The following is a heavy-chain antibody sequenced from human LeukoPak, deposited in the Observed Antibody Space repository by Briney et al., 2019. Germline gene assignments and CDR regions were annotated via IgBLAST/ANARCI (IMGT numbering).Heavy chain of an antibody. CDR3: ARDMVRGVQRSYFDY. D-gene: IGHD3-10*01. Sequence: GRSLRLSCAASGFTFSSYAMHWVRQAPGKGREWVAVISYDGSNKYYADSVKGRFTISRDNSKNTLYLQMNSLRAEDTAVYYCARDMVRGVQRSYFDYWGQGTLVTVSS. J-gene: IGHJ4*02. CDR2: ISYDGSNK. V-gene: IGHV3-30-3*01. CDR1: GFTFSSYA.